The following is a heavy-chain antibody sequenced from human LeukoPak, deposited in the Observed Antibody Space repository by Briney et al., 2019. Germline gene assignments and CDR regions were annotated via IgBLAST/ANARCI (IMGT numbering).Heavy chain of an antibody. D-gene: IGHD1-26*01. Sequence: GGSLRLSCAATGFTFSSYSMNWVRQAPGKGLEWVSSISSSSSYIYYADSVKGRFTISRDNAKNSLYLQMNSLRAEDTAVYYCARSEVSGDFDYWGQGTLVTVSS. CDR1: GFTFSSYS. V-gene: IGHV3-21*01. J-gene: IGHJ4*02. CDR2: ISSSSSYI. CDR3: ARSEVSGDFDY.